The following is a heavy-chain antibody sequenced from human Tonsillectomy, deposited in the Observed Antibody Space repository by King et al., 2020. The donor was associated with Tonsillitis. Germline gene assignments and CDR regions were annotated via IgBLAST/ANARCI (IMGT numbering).Heavy chain of an antibody. J-gene: IGHJ4*02. CDR2: ISNSDGST. CDR3: AKDRASYGSGSYSP. CDR1: GFTFSTDA. D-gene: IGHD3-10*01. Sequence: VQLVESGGGLVQPGGSLRLSCAASGFTFSTDAMTWVRQAPGKGLEWVSAISNSDGSTYYADSVKGRLTISRDNSKNTLYLQMNSLRAEDTAVYYCAKDRASYGSGSYSPWGQGTLVTVSS. V-gene: IGHV3-23*04.